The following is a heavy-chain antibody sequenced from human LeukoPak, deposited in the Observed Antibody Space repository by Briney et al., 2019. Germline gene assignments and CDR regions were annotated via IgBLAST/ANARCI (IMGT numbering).Heavy chain of an antibody. Sequence: GGSLRLSCAASGFTFSTYSMNWVRQAPGKGLEWISFISTSSIYIYYADSVKGRFTISRDNARNSLYLQMNSLRAEDTAVYYCARGEWSSSPFDYSGQGTLVTVSS. CDR3: ARGEWSSSPFDY. J-gene: IGHJ4*02. V-gene: IGHV3-21*01. CDR2: ISTSSIYI. CDR1: GFTFSTYS. D-gene: IGHD6-6*01.